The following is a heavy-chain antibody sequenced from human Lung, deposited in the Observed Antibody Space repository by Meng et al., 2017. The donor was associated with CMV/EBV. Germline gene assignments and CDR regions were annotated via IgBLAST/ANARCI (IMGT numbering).Heavy chain of an antibody. V-gene: IGHV1-2*02. J-gene: IGHJ4*02. CDR2: INPNTDGT. CDR3: ARVPNWGCDTFGELEY. Sequence: ASVKVSCKASGYMFTGYYIHWVRQAPGQGLEWMGWINPNTDGTYFAQQFQGRVTMTRDTSISTAYLELSRLRSDDTAIYYCARVPNWGCDTFGELEYWGPGTXVTVSS. D-gene: IGHD3-10*01. CDR1: GYMFTGYY.